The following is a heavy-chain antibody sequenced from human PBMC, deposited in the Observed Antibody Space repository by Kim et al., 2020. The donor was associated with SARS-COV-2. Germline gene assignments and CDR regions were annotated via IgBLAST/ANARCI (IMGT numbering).Heavy chain of an antibody. CDR1: GFTFSSYE. CDR3: ARAKFDWLLYSYGMGV. Sequence: GGSLRLSCAASGFTFSSYEMNWVRQAPGKGLEWVSYISSSGSTMYYADSVKGRFTISRDNAENSLYLQMNSLRAEDTAVYYCARAKFDWLLYSYGMGVWGQGTAVTVSS. D-gene: IGHD3-9*01. CDR2: ISSSGSTM. V-gene: IGHV3-48*03. J-gene: IGHJ6*02.